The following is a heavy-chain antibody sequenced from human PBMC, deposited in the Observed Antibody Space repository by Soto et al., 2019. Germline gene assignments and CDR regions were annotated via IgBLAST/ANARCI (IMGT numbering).Heavy chain of an antibody. CDR3: AREWDIAVAGTSHWFDP. CDR2: INPSGGST. J-gene: IGHJ5*02. D-gene: IGHD6-19*01. V-gene: IGHV1-46*01. CDR1: GYTFTSYY. Sequence: RASVKVSCKASGYTFTSYYMHWVRQAPGQGLEWMGIINPSGGSTSYAQKFQGRVTMTRDTSTSTVYMELSSLRSEDTAVYYCAREWDIAVAGTSHWFDPWGQGTLVTVSS.